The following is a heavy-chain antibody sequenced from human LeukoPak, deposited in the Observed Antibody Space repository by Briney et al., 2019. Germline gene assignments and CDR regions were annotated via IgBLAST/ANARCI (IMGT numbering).Heavy chain of an antibody. CDR2: IIPIFGTA. CDR1: GGTFSSYA. Sequence: ASVKVSCKASGGTFSSYAISWVRQAPGQGLEWMGGIIPIFGTANYAQKFQGRVTITADESTSTAYMELSSLRSEDTAVYYCARARPVLGAPEDSGSYFGGWYFDLWGRGTLVTVSS. D-gene: IGHD1-26*01. V-gene: IGHV1-69*13. J-gene: IGHJ2*01. CDR3: ARARPVLGAPEDSGSYFGGWYFDL.